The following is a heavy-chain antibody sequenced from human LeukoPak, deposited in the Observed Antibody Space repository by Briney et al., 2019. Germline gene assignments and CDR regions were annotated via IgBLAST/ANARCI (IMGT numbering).Heavy chain of an antibody. CDR1: GFTFNAYS. Sequence: GGSLRLSCAASGFTFNAYSMNWVRQAPGKGLEWVSSISSSGDYIYYADSLKGRFTISRDNAKNSLFLQMNSLRAEDTAVYYCAGLWSGYYDAFDIWGQGTMVTVSS. CDR3: AGLWSGYYDAFDI. CDR2: ISSSGDYI. D-gene: IGHD3-3*01. J-gene: IGHJ3*02. V-gene: IGHV3-21*04.